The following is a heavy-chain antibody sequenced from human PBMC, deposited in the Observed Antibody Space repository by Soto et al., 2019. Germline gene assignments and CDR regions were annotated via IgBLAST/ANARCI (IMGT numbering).Heavy chain of an antibody. CDR3: AKGRYRIGWYDPYFDY. Sequence: GSLRLSCETSRFTFNSSAMSWVRQAPGKGLEWVSTTSGGAGSTYYADSVKGRFTISRDNSKNTLYLQMNSLRADDTAVYYCAKGRYRIGWYDPYFDYWGQGTLVTVSS. J-gene: IGHJ4*02. CDR1: RFTFNSSA. CDR2: TSGGAGST. V-gene: IGHV3-23*01. D-gene: IGHD6-19*01.